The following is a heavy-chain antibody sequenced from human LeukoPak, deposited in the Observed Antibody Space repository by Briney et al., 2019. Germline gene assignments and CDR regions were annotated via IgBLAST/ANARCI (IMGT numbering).Heavy chain of an antibody. CDR2: IYSGGST. CDR1: GFTVSSNY. Sequence: GGSLRLSCAASGFTVSSNYMSWVRQAPGKGLEWVSVIYSGGSTYYADSVKGRFTISRDNSKNTLYLQMNSLRAEDTAVYYCARLRYYYDSSGYYVPDAFDIWGQGTMVTVSS. J-gene: IGHJ3*02. V-gene: IGHV3-53*01. CDR3: ARLRYYYDSSGYYVPDAFDI. D-gene: IGHD3-22*01.